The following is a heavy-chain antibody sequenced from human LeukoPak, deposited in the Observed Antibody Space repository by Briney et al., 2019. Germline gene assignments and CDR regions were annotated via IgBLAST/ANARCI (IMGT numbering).Heavy chain of an antibody. D-gene: IGHD1-1*01. Sequence: GGSLRLSCAASGFTFSSYWMHWVRQAPGKGLEWVSVIYSGGTTYYADSVKGRFTISRDNSKNTLYLQMNSLRAEDTAMYYCAREWKFDIWGQGAMVTVSS. J-gene: IGHJ3*02. CDR2: IYSGGTT. CDR1: GFTFSSYW. V-gene: IGHV3-53*01. CDR3: AREWKFDI.